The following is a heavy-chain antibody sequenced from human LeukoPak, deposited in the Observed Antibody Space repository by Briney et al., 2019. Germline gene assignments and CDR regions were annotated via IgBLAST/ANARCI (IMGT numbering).Heavy chain of an antibody. J-gene: IGHJ4*02. CDR1: GGSFSGYY. Sequence: NPSETLSLTCAVYGGSFSGYYWSWIRQPPGKGLEWIGEINHSGSTNYNPSLKSRVTISVGTSKNQFSLKLSSVTAADTAVYYCATGYGSGYYFDYWGQGTLVTVSS. CDR2: INHSGST. D-gene: IGHD3-10*01. V-gene: IGHV4-34*01. CDR3: ATGYGSGYYFDY.